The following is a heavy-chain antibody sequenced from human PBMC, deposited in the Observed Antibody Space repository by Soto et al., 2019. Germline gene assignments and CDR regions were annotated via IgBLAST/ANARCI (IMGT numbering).Heavy chain of an antibody. D-gene: IGHD6-19*01. V-gene: IGHV4-34*01. J-gene: IGHJ4*02. CDR1: GGSFSGYY. CDR3: ARGRENSSGWFFDY. CDR2: INHSGST. Sequence: QVQLQQWGAGLLKPSETLSLTCAVSGGSFSGYYWSWIRQPPGKGLEWIGEINHSGSTNYNPSLTSRVTISVGTSKNQFSRKPRSVTAADTAVYYCARGRENSSGWFFDYWGQGTLVTVSS.